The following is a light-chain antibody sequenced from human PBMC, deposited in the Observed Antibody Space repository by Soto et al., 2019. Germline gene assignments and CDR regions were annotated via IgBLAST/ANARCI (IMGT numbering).Light chain of an antibody. Sequence: QSVLTQPPSVSGAPGQRVTISCTGSSSNIGAGYDVHWYQQLPGTAPKLLIFGNSNRPSGVPDRFSGSKSGTSASLAITGLQSEDEADYYCEVYDNSLTSLVFGGGTKLTVL. V-gene: IGLV1-40*01. J-gene: IGLJ2*01. CDR1: SSNIGAGYD. CDR3: EVYDNSLTSLV. CDR2: GNS.